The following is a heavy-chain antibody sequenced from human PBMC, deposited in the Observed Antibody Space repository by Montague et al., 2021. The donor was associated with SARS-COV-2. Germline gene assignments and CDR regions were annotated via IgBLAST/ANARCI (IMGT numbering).Heavy chain of an antibody. D-gene: IGHD2-15*01. CDR2: ISCSGST. CDR1: VSWNSGSD. Sequence: SETLSLTCSSLVSWNSGSDRRRTRLTSGTTLDRMPSISCSGSTDYSPSLESRVTISVDTSKNQISLELSSVTAADTAVYYCASVQGYCNYMRCYPFFDRWGQGTLVTVSS. V-gene: IGHV4-59*01. J-gene: IGHJ5*02. CDR3: ASVQGYCNYMRCYPFFDR.